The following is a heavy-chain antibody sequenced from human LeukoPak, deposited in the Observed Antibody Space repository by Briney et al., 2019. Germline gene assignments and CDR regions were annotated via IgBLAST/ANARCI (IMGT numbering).Heavy chain of an antibody. CDR2: IGSSGSYI. J-gene: IGHJ4*02. V-gene: IGHV3-21*01. CDR3: ARDDYGGLDY. D-gene: IGHD4-23*01. Sequence: GGSLRLSCEVSGFTFSSYHMNWVRQAPGKGLEWVSSIGSSGSYIYYADSVKGRFTISRDNAKNSLYLQMNSLRAEGTAVYYCARDDYGGLDYWGQGTLVTVSS. CDR1: GFTFSSYH.